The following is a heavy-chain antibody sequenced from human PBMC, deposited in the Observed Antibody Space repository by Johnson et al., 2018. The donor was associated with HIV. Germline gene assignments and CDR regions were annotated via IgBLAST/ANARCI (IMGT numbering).Heavy chain of an antibody. V-gene: IGHV3-7*03. CDR3: ARARSGAFDI. J-gene: IGHJ3*02. Sequence: EVQLVESGGGVVQPGGSLRLSCTASGFTFSYYGMHWVRQAPGKGLEWVANINQDGSETSYVDSVKGRFTISRDNAENSLYLQMTSLRAEDTAMYYCARARSGAFDIWGQGTMVTVSS. D-gene: IGHD3-3*01. CDR1: GFTFSYYG. CDR2: INQDGSET.